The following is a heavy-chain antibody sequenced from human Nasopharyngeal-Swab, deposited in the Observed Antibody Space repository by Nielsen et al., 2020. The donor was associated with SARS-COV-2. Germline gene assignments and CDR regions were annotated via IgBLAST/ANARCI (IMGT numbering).Heavy chain of an antibody. CDR1: GGSISSSTYY. J-gene: IGHJ6*02. CDR2: LYYSGST. D-gene: IGHD2-15*01. Sequence: SETLSLTCTVSGGSISSSTYYWGWIRQPPGKGLEWIGTLYYSGSTYQNPSLKSRVTISVDTSKNQFSLDLSSVTAADTAVYYCARGWDCSGGSCYSGYYYYGMDVWGQGTLVTVSS. V-gene: IGHV4-39*01. CDR3: ARGWDCSGGSCYSGYYYYGMDV.